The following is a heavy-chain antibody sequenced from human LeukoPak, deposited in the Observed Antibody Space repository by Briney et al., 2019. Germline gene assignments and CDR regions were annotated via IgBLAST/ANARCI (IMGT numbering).Heavy chain of an antibody. CDR2: IIPIFGTA. V-gene: IGHV1-69*05. Sequence: ASVKVSCKASGGTFSSYAISWVRQAPGQGLEWMGGIIPIFGTANYAQKFQGRVTITTDESTSTAYMELSSLRSEDTAVYYCAREWVGRMDCSSTRCPLAHSGIIDVWGKGTTVTVSS. CDR3: AREWVGRMDCSSTRCPLAHSGIIDV. D-gene: IGHD2-2*01. CDR1: GGTFSSYA. J-gene: IGHJ6*03.